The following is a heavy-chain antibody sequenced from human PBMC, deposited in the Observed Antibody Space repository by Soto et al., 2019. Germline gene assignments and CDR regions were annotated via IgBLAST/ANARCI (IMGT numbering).Heavy chain of an antibody. CDR1: AFTFSDYS. CDR3: GRDLGGSGTPLEYYGMDV. Sequence: QVQLVESGGGVVQPGKSLRLSCVASAFTFSDYSMHWVRQAPGKGLEWVAAISGDGSKKSYADSVKGRATLSRDNAKNTLYLQMDNLRAEDTVVYFCGRDLGGSGTPLEYYGMDVWGRGTTVTVSS. CDR2: ISGDGSKK. D-gene: IGHD3-10*01. J-gene: IGHJ6*02. V-gene: IGHV3-30*04.